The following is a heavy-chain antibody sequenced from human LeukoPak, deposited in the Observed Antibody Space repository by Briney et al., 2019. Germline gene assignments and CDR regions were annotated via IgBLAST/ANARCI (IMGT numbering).Heavy chain of an antibody. CDR1: GGSISSYY. J-gene: IGHJ2*01. V-gene: IGHV4-59*01. CDR2: IYYSGST. CDR3: AREGVRGSGRPPYWNFDL. D-gene: IGHD2-15*01. Sequence: PSETLSLTCTVSGGSISSYYWSWIRQPPGKGLEWIGYIYYSGSTDYNPSLKSRVTISVDTSKNQFSLKLSSVTAADTAVYYCAREGVRGSGRPPYWNFDLWGRGTLVTVSS.